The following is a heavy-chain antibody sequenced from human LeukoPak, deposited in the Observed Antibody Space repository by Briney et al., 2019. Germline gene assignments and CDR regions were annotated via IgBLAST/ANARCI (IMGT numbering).Heavy chain of an antibody. V-gene: IGHV1-46*01. CDR2: INPSGGST. J-gene: IGHJ3*02. CDR1: GGTFTSYY. D-gene: IGHD2-21*02. Sequence: ASVKVSCKASGGTFTSYYMHWVRQAPGQGLEWMGIINPSGGSTSYAQKFQGRVTMTRDTSTSTVYMELSSLRSEDTAVYYCAISSGGVVTEDDAFDIWGQGTMVTVSS. CDR3: AISSGGVVTEDDAFDI.